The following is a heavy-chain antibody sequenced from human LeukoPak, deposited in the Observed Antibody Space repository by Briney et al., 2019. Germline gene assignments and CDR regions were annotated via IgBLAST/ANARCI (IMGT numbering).Heavy chain of an antibody. CDR3: ARGVPYDFWSGYSPRYYFDY. CDR1: GYTFTSYD. Sequence: ASVKVSCKASGYTFTSYDINWVRQATGQGLEWMGWMNPNSGNTGYAQKFQGRVTMTRNTSISTAYMELSSLRSEATAVYYCARGVPYDFWSGYSPRYYFDYWGQGTLVTVSS. D-gene: IGHD3-3*01. CDR2: MNPNSGNT. V-gene: IGHV1-8*01. J-gene: IGHJ4*02.